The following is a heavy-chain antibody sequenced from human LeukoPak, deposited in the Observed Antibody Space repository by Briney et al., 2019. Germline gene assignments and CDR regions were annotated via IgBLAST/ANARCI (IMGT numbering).Heavy chain of an antibody. CDR3: ARDMKGYSSSSCDS. Sequence: PGGSLRLSCAASGFTFSSYGMNWVRQSPGKGLEWVSFISSSGTTIYYEDSVKGRFTISRDNAENPLYLQMNSLRDDDTAAYYCARDMKGYSSSSCDSWGQGTLVTVSS. CDR2: ISSSGTTI. D-gene: IGHD6-19*01. CDR1: GFTFSSYG. V-gene: IGHV3-48*02. J-gene: IGHJ4*02.